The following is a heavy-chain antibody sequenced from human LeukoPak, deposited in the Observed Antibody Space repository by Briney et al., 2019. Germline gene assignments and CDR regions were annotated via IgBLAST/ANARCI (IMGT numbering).Heavy chain of an antibody. CDR3: ARSVISAIYNAYYCYAMDA. CDR1: GGTFSTYA. V-gene: IGHV1-69*13. J-gene: IGHJ6*02. CDR2: IIPLFGTT. D-gene: IGHD4-23*01. Sequence: SVKVSCKASGGTFSTYAMNWVRQAPGQGLEWMGGIIPLFGTTNYAQNFQGRVTLTADESTRTAYMDLSSLRSGDTAVYYCARSVISAIYNAYYCYAMDAWGHGSTVTVSS.